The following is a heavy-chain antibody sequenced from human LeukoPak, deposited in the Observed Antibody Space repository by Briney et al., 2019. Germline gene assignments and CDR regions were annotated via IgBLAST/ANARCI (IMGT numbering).Heavy chain of an antibody. CDR1: GFTFSDYY. CDR3: ARASHCSSTSCYSTPYYYYYYMDV. CDR2: ISSSGSTI. D-gene: IGHD2-2*01. Sequence: PGGSLRLSCAASGFTFSDYYMSWIRQAPGKGLEWVSYISSSGSTIYYADSVKGRFTISRDNAKNSLYLQMNSLRDEDTAVYYCARASHCSSTSCYSTPYYYYYYMDVWGKGTTVTVSS. J-gene: IGHJ6*03. V-gene: IGHV3-11*01.